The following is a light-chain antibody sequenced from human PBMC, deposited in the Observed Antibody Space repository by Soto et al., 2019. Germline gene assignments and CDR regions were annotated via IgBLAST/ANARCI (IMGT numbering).Light chain of an antibody. CDR2: GAS. CDR1: QSISNL. CDR3: QQYFDWWIT. V-gene: IGKV3-15*01. J-gene: IGKJ5*01. Sequence: EIVMTQPPATLSVSPGERATLSCRASQSISNLLAWYQQKPGQAPRLLIYGASTRATGFPDRFSGSGSGTVFTLTIRSLHSEDFGVFYCQQYFDWWITFGQGTRLDIK.